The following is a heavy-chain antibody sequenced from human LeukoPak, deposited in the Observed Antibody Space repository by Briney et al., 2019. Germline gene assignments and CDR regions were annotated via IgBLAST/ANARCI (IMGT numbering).Heavy chain of an antibody. J-gene: IGHJ6*02. D-gene: IGHD2-15*01. CDR3: ARDRGSGPYGGMDV. Sequence: SVKVSCKASGGTFISYAISWVRQAPGQGLEWMGGITPIFGTANYAQKFQGRVTITADESTSTAYMELSSLRSEDTAVYYCARDRGSGPYGGMDVWGQGTTVTVSS. V-gene: IGHV1-69*13. CDR1: GGTFISYA. CDR2: ITPIFGTA.